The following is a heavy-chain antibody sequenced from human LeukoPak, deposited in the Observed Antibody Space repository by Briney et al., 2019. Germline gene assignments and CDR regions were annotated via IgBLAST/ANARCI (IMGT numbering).Heavy chain of an antibody. J-gene: IGHJ6*02. CDR1: GFTFGDYA. CDR3: TRDPGGYSYGFYYYYGMDV. CDR2: IRSKAYGGTT. D-gene: IGHD5-18*01. Sequence: PGGSLRLSCTASGFTFGDYAMSWVRQAPGKGLEWVGFIRSKAYGGTTEYAASVKGRFTISRDDSKSIAYLQMNSLKTEDTAVYYCTRDPGGYSYGFYYYYGMDVWGQGTTVIVSS. V-gene: IGHV3-49*04.